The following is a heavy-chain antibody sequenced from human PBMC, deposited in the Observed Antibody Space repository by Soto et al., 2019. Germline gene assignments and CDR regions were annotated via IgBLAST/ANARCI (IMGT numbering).Heavy chain of an antibody. V-gene: IGHV5-51*01. Sequence: GESLKISCKGSGYSFTSYWIGWVRQMPGKGLEWMGIIYPGDSDTRYSPSFQGQVTISADKSISTAYLQWSSLKASDTAMYYCARGAIWFGELPNHPIDYWGQGTLVTVSS. CDR2: IYPGDSDT. CDR1: GYSFTSYW. CDR3: ARGAIWFGELPNHPIDY. J-gene: IGHJ4*02. D-gene: IGHD3-10*01.